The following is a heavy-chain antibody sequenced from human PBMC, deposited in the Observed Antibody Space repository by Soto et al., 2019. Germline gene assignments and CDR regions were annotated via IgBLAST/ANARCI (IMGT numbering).Heavy chain of an antibody. CDR2: IYYSGST. D-gene: IGHD6-13*01. J-gene: IGHJ6*02. CDR1: GGSISSGDYY. Sequence: SETLSLTCTVSGGSISSGDYYWSWIRQPPGKGLEWIGYIYYSGSTYYNPSLKSRVTISVDTSKNQFSLKLSSVTAADTAVYYRARVNRSSSWYEYYYYGMDVWGQGTTVTVSS. CDR3: ARVNRSSSWYEYYYYGMDV. V-gene: IGHV4-30-4*01.